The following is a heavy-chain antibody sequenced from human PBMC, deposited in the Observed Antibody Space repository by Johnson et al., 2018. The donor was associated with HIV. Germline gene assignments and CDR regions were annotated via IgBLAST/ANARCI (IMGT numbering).Heavy chain of an antibody. V-gene: IGHV3-30*03. CDR1: GFTFSSYG. J-gene: IGHJ3*02. Sequence: QVQLVESGGGVVQPGRSLRLSCAASGFTFSSYGMHWVRQAPGKGLEWVAVISYDGSNKYYADSVKGRFTISRDNSKNTLYLQMNSLKTEDTAMYYCTTWGYGIGGAFDIWGQGTMVTVSS. CDR2: ISYDGSNK. CDR3: TTWGYGIGGAFDI. D-gene: IGHD1-26*01.